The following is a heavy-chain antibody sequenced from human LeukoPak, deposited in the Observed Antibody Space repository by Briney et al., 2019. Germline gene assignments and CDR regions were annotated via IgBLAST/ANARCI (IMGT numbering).Heavy chain of an antibody. CDR3: ARGQWLDNS. Sequence: PSETLSLTCAVYGESLSGYYWTWIRQPPGKGLEWIGEINHSGNTNYNPSLKSRVTISVDTSKNQFSLKLTSVTAADTAVNYCARGQWLDNSWGQGTLVTVSS. CDR2: INHSGNT. CDR1: GESLSGYY. V-gene: IGHV4-34*01. J-gene: IGHJ4*02. D-gene: IGHD6-19*01.